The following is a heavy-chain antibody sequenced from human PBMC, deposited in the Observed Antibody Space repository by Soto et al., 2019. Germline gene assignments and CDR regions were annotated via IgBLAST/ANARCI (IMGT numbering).Heavy chain of an antibody. CDR3: AKIGHQSRDSGGLRNFGS. J-gene: IGHJ4*02. Sequence: CGSLCLSCAASGFRFTSYAMTWVRHAPGKGLEWVASISGSGWNTYYAGSVKGRFAVSRDKTENTLYLQLDSLRVEDTATYYCAKIGHQSRDSGGLRNFGSWGQGTVVTDYS. CDR1: GFRFTSYA. D-gene: IGHD1-26*01. CDR2: ISGSGWNT. V-gene: IGHV3-23*01.